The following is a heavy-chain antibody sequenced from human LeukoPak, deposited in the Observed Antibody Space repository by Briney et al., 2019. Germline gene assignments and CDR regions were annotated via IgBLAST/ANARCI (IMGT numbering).Heavy chain of an antibody. Sequence: GGSLRLSCAVSGFTFSGFWMSWYRQAPGKGLEWVASINSDGSEGYYADVVKGRLTISRDNAKNSLYLQMSNLRAEDTAVYFCARGGGLDVWGQGATVTVSS. CDR1: GFTFSGFW. D-gene: IGHD3-16*01. CDR2: INSDGSEG. V-gene: IGHV3-7*03. J-gene: IGHJ6*02. CDR3: ARGGGLDV.